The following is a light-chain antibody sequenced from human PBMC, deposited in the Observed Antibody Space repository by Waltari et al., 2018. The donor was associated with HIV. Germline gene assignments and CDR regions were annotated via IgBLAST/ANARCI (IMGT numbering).Light chain of an antibody. V-gene: IGLV3-21*02. CDR3: QVWDNIADHFI. CDR1: DIGSKS. CDR2: DDD. Sequence: SVLTQTPSVSVAPGATATITCGGDDIGSKSVHWYRQKPGQAPEVVIFDDDDRPSGISDRFSGSNSGGTAALTISSVEAGDDADYYCQVWDNIADHFIFGPGTEVTVL. J-gene: IGLJ1*01.